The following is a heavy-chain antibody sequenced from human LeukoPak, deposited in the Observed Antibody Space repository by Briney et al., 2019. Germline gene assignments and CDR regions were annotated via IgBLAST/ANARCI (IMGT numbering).Heavy chain of an antibody. CDR2: SIPIFGIA. J-gene: IGHJ4*02. D-gene: IGHD5-18*01. Sequence: SVKVSCKASGCTFSSYAISWVRQAPGQGLELMGSSIPIFGIANYAHKFQDRLTITADKSTSTAYMELSSLRSEDTAVYYCASPGGYSYGRDGFDYWGQGTLVTVS. CDR3: ASPGGYSYGRDGFDY. CDR1: GCTFSSYA. V-gene: IGHV1-69*04.